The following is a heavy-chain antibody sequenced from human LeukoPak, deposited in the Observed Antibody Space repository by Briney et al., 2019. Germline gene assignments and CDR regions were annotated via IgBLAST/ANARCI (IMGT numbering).Heavy chain of an antibody. CDR1: GDSISSSSYY. V-gene: IGHV4-61*05. J-gene: IGHJ4*02. D-gene: IGHD3-22*01. CDR3: ARHGGYYDSSGYYYYFDY. Sequence: SETLSLTCTVSGDSISSSSYYWSWIRQPPGKGLEWIGYIYYSGSTNYNPSLKSRVTISVDTSKNQFSLKLSSMTAADTAVYYCARHGGYYDSSGYYYYFDYWGQGTLVTVSS. CDR2: IYYSGST.